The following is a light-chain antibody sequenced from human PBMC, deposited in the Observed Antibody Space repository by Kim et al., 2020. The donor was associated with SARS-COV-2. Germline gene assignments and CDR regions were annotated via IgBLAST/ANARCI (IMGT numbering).Light chain of an antibody. V-gene: IGKV3-11*01. J-gene: IGKJ5*01. CDR3: QQRSNWPWIT. CDR2: DAS. Sequence: EILLTQSPATLSLSPGERATLSCRASQSVSSYLALYQQKPGQPPSLLIYDASNRSTVIPARFSGSGSGTDFTLTISSIEHEDFAVYYCQQRSNWPWITFGQGTRLEIK. CDR1: QSVSSY.